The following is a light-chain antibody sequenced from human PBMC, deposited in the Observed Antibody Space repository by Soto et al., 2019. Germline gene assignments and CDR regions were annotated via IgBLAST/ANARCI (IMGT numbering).Light chain of an antibody. V-gene: IGKV3-15*01. Sequence: EIVMTQSPATLSVSPGERATLSCRASQSVSSNLAWYQQKPGQAPRLLIYGAYTRATGIQARFSGSGSGTEFTLTIRSLQSEDFAVYYCQQYNNWPLTFGGGTKVDIK. CDR1: QSVSSN. J-gene: IGKJ4*01. CDR3: QQYNNWPLT. CDR2: GAY.